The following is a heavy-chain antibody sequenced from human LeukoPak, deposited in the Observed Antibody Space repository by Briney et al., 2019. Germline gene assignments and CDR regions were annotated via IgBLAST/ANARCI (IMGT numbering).Heavy chain of an antibody. V-gene: IGHV4-59*08. CDR3: AGHAHYYDSSGPMELDY. D-gene: IGHD3-22*01. CDR2: IYYSGST. CDR1: GGSISSYY. Sequence: PSETLSLTCTVSGGSISSYYWSWIRQPPGKGLEWIGYIYYSGSTNYNPSLKSRVTISVDTSKNQFSLKLSSVTAADTAVYYCAGHAHYYDSSGPMELDYWGQGTLVTVSS. J-gene: IGHJ4*02.